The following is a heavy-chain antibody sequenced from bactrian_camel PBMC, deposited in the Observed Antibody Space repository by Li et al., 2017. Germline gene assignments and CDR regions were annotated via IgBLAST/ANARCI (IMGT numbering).Heavy chain of an antibody. J-gene: IGHJ4*01. CDR2: IRRDGGET. Sequence: HVQLVESGGGSVQAGGSLRLSCKVSGHSRGSNCVGWYRLPPGRAPAEREGIAAIRRDGGETWYAASVKGRFTISRDKAKKTLYLQMNSLKPEDTAMYYCAARSVWYCAGPYNYWGQGTQVTVS. CDR3: AARSVWYCAGPYNY. CDR1: GHSRGSNC. V-gene: IGHV3S45*01. D-gene: IGHD3*01.